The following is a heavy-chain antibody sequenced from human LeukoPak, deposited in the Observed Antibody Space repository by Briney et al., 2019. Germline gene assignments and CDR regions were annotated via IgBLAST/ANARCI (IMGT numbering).Heavy chain of an antibody. J-gene: IGHJ3*02. V-gene: IGHV3-30*03. D-gene: IGHD3-10*01. CDR3: AREGYYGSGKNAFDI. CDR2: ISYDGSNK. CDR1: GFTFSSYG. Sequence: GGSLRLSCAASGFTFSSYGMHWVRQAPGKGLEWVAVISYDGSNKYYADSVKGRFTISRDNSKNTLYLQMNSLRAEDTAVYYCAREGYYGSGKNAFDIWGQGTMVTVSS.